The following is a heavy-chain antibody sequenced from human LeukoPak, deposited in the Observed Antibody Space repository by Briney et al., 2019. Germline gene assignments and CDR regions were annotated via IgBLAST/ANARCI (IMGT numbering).Heavy chain of an antibody. D-gene: IGHD4-23*01. Sequence: GGSLRLSCAASGFTFDDYAMHWVRQAPGKSLEWVSVISWDGGSTYYADSVKGRFTISRDNSKNSLYLQMNSLRAEDTAVYYCAKKLTTVVIPLPMDVWGKGTTVTISS. CDR2: ISWDGGST. CDR1: GFTFDDYA. V-gene: IGHV3-43D*03. CDR3: AKKLTTVVIPLPMDV. J-gene: IGHJ6*03.